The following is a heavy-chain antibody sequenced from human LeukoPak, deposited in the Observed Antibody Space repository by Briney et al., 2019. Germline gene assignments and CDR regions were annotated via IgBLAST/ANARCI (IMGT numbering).Heavy chain of an antibody. CDR3: ARSDYYDSSGYDYDY. CDR2: INHSGSA. V-gene: IGHV4-34*01. D-gene: IGHD3-22*01. CDR1: GGSFSGCY. J-gene: IGHJ4*02. Sequence: PSETLSLTCAVSGGSFSGCYWTWIRQPPGKGLEWIGEINHSGSANYNPPLMSRVTISLDTSKNHFSLNLSSVTAADTAVYYCARSDYYDSSGYDYDYWGQGTLVTVSS.